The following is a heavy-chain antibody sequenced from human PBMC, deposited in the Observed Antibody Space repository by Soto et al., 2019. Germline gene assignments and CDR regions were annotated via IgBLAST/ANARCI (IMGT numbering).Heavy chain of an antibody. CDR2: ISGYDGNT. D-gene: IGHD3-10*01. CDR1: GFTLNNFG. J-gene: IGHJ4*02. V-gene: IGHV1-18*01. Sequence: ASVKVSCKASGFTLNNFGVSWVRQAPGQGLEWMGWISGYDGNTNFAQKYEGRVTMTIDSSTSTAYMELRNLRSDDTAMYYCAREKWFGQTPFDSWGQGTLVTVSS. CDR3: AREKWFGQTPFDS.